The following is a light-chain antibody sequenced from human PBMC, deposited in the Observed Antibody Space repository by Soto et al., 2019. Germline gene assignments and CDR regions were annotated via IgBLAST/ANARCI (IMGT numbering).Light chain of an antibody. Sequence: QSVLTQPPSVSGAPGQRVTISCTGSSSNIGAGYDVHWYQQLPGTAPKLLIFGYGNRPSGVPDRFSGSKSGTSASLAITGLQAEDEADYYCQSYDSSLSGWVFGGGTKVTVL. CDR1: SSNIGAGYD. CDR3: QSYDSSLSGWV. J-gene: IGLJ3*02. CDR2: GYG. V-gene: IGLV1-40*01.